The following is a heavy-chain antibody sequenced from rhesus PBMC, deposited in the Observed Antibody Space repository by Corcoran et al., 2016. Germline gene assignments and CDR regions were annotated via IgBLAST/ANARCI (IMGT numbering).Heavy chain of an antibody. D-gene: IGHD4-29*01. CDR3: ARDEGSSPLYYFDY. Sequence: EVQLVESGGGLAKPGGSLRRSCAASGFSFSDYYMSWVRQDPGKGLEWVSGISYTGGSTYYADSVKGRFTISRENAKNTLYLQMDSLRAEDTAVYYCARDEGSSPLYYFDYWGQGVLVTVSS. CDR1: GFSFSDYY. CDR2: ISYTGGST. V-gene: IGHV3S18*01. J-gene: IGHJ4*01.